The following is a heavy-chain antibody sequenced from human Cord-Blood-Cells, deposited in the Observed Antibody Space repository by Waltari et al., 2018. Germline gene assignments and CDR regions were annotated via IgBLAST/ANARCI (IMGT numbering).Heavy chain of an antibody. CDR1: GGAISSSSYY. CDR3: ARGAGGMDV. CDR2: IYYSGST. D-gene: IGHD3-10*01. V-gene: IGHV4-39*07. J-gene: IGHJ6*02. Sequence: QLQLQESGPGLVKPSETLSLTCTVSGGAISSSSYYWGWNRQPPGKGLEWIGSIYYSGSTYYNPSLKSRVTISVDTSKNQFSLKLSSVTAADTAVYYCARGAGGMDVWGQGTTVTVSS.